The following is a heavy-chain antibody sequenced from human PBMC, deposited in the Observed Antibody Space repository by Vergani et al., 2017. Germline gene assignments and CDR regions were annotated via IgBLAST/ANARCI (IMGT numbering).Heavy chain of an antibody. CDR1: GFTFSSYA. J-gene: IGHJ6*03. CDR3: AKGFTYNSNYYYYYMAV. CDR2: ISGSGGST. Sequence: EVQLLESGGGLVQPGGSLRLSCAASGFTFSSYAMSWVRQAPGKGLEWVSAISGSGGSTYYADSVKGRFTISRDNSKKTLYLQMNSLRAEDTAVYYCAKGFTYNSNYYYYYMAVWGKGTTVTVSS. V-gene: IGHV3-23*01. D-gene: IGHD1-20*01.